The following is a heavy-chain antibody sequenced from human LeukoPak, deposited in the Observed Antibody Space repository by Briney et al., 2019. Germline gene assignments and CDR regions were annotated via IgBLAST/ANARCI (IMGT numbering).Heavy chain of an antibody. CDR3: ASQRGYSGYDSLYYFDY. D-gene: IGHD5-12*01. CDR1: GGSISSSSYY. Sequence: PSETLSLTCTVSGGSISSSSYYWGWIRQPPGKGLEWIGSIYYSGSTYYNPSLKSRVTISVDTSKNQFSLKLSSVTAADTAVYYCASQRGYSGYDSLYYFDYWGQGTLVTVSS. V-gene: IGHV4-39*01. CDR2: IYYSGST. J-gene: IGHJ4*02.